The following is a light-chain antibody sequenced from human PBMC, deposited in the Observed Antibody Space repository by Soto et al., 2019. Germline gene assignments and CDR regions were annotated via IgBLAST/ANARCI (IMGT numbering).Light chain of an antibody. Sequence: DIVMTQSPDSLAVSLGERATINCKSSQSVLYSSNSKNYLTWYQQKAGLAPKLLIYAASSLQSGVPSRFSGSGSGTDFTLTISSLQPEDFATYYCQQTYSTPPTFGQGTKVDIK. CDR3: QQTYSTPPT. J-gene: IGKJ1*01. V-gene: IGKV4-1*01. CDR1: QSVLYSSNSKNY. CDR2: AAS.